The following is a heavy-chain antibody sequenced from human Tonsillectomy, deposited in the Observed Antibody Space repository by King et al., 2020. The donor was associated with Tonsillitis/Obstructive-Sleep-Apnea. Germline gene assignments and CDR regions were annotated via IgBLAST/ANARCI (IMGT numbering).Heavy chain of an antibody. CDR3: ARDSMSHYDGSSGYYTFDY. CDR2: ISAYNGHP. CDR1: GYTFSSYG. D-gene: IGHD3-22*01. V-gene: IGHV1-18*01. J-gene: IGHJ4*02. Sequence: VQLVESGAEVKKPGASVKVSCKASGYTFSSYGISWVRQAPGQGLEGMGGISAYNGHPNYAQKLQGRVTMTKDTSTSTAYMEVRRQRSDDTAVYYCARDSMSHYDGSSGYYTFDYWGQGALLTVSS.